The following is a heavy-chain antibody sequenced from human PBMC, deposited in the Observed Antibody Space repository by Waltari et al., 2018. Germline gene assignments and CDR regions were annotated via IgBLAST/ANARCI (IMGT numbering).Heavy chain of an antibody. CDR3: ASVLGDTYGHFNY. Sequence: VQLLQSGVGVVQAGRSRTLSCEVSGFSFGSYAMHWVRQAPGKWLEWVAAISYDGDDRYYGDSAKGRFSVSRDNSKNTLYLQIDRLSIDDTAFYYCASVLGDTYGHFNYWGQGSLVTVSP. J-gene: IGHJ4*02. V-gene: IGHV3-30*03. CDR1: GFSFGSYA. D-gene: IGHD1-26*01. CDR2: ISYDGDDR.